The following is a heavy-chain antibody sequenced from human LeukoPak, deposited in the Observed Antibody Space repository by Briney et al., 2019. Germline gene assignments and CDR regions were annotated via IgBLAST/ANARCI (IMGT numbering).Heavy chain of an antibody. J-gene: IGHJ6*03. D-gene: IGHD2-2*01. Sequence: ASVKVSCKASGYTFTCYYMHWVRQAPGQGLEWMGWINPNSGGTNYAQKFQGRVTMTRDTSISTAYMELSRLRSDDTAVYYCARWLGISSYSVYYYYMDVWGKGTTVTVSS. V-gene: IGHV1-2*02. CDR1: GYTFTCYY. CDR2: INPNSGGT. CDR3: ARWLGISSYSVYYYYMDV.